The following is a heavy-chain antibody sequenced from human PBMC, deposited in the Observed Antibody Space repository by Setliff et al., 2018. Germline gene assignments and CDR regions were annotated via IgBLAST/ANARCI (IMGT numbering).Heavy chain of an antibody. CDR3: ARSKVEAAMVKHNWFDP. CDR1: GFTFSSYT. Sequence: PGGSLRLSCAASGFTFSSYTMNWVRQAPGQGLEWVSSIDSSSTWIYYADSVKGRFTISRDNAKNSLYLQMNSLRAEDTATYYCARSKVEAAMVKHNWFDPWGQGTLVTVSS. D-gene: IGHD5-18*01. V-gene: IGHV3-21*01. CDR2: IDSSSTWI. J-gene: IGHJ5*02.